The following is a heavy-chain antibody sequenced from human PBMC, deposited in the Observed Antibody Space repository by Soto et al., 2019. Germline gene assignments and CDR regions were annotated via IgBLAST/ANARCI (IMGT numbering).Heavy chain of an antibody. Sequence: PGGSLRLSCAASGFTFSSYAMSWVRQAPGKGLEWVSDISGSGGNTYYADSVKGRFTISRDNSKNTLYLQMNSLRAEDTAVYYCAKDQVAGDPYYYYGLDVWGQGTTVTAP. CDR2: ISGSGGNT. CDR3: AKDQVAGDPYYYYGLDV. J-gene: IGHJ6*02. D-gene: IGHD6-19*01. CDR1: GFTFSSYA. V-gene: IGHV3-23*01.